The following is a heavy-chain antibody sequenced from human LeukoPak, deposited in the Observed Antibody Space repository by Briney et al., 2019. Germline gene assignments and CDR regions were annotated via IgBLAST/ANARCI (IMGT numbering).Heavy chain of an antibody. D-gene: IGHD3-9*01. J-gene: IGHJ4*02. CDR2: ISYDARSN. Sequence: PGGSLRLSCVTSGFTFSSYGMHWVRQVPGKGLEWVAVISYDARSNYHVDSVKGRFTISRDNAKNTLYLQMNSLRAEDTAVYYCARGADSGYSSDNWGQGTLVSVSS. CDR1: GFTFSSYG. V-gene: IGHV3-30*03. CDR3: ARGADSGYSSDN.